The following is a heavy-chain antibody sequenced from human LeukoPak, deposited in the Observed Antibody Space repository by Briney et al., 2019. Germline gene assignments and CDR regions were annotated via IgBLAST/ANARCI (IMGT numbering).Heavy chain of an antibody. Sequence: SETLSLTCTVSGGSISSYYWSWIRQPPGEGLEWIGYIYYSGSTNYNPSLKSRVTISVDTSKNQFSLKLSSVTAADTAVYYCARDHGGLDYWGQGTLVTVSS. J-gene: IGHJ4*02. V-gene: IGHV4-59*01. CDR1: GGSISSYY. CDR2: IYYSGST. CDR3: ARDHGGLDY.